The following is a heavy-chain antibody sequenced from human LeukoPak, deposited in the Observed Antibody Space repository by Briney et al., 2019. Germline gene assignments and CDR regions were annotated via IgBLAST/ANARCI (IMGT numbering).Heavy chain of an antibody. J-gene: IGHJ1*01. Sequence: TPSGTLSLTCAVSGGSISSSNWWSWVRQPPGKGLEWIGEIYHSGSINYNPSLKSRVTISVDKSKNQFSLKLSSVTAADTAVYYCARGPTLYSSSWYFQHWGQGTLVTVSS. CDR3: ARGPTLYSSSWYFQH. D-gene: IGHD6-13*01. V-gene: IGHV4-4*02. CDR2: IYHSGSI. CDR1: GGSISSSNW.